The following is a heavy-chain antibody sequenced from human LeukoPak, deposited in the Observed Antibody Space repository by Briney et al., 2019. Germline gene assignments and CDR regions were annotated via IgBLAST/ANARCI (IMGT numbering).Heavy chain of an antibody. V-gene: IGHV6-1*01. CDR1: GDSVSSNSAA. Sequence: SQTLSLTCALSGDSVSSNSAAWNWTRQSPSRGLEWLGRTYYRSQWYNDYAVSVKSRISINQDTSKNQFSLQLNSVTPEDTAVYYCARADTAMGMDVWGQGTTVTVSS. D-gene: IGHD5-18*01. CDR3: ARADTAMGMDV. J-gene: IGHJ6*02. CDR2: TYYRSQWYN.